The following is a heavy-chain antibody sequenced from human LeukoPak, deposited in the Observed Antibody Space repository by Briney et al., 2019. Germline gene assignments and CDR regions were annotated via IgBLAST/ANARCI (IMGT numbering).Heavy chain of an antibody. J-gene: IGHJ4*02. D-gene: IGHD6-13*01. CDR1: VFTFSSYW. CDR3: ARIAAAGYDY. CDR2: IKQDGSEK. V-gene: IGHV3-7*03. Sequence: GGSLRLSCGASVFTFSSYWMSWVREAPGKGLEWVDNIKQDGSEKYYVDSVKGRFTISRDNAKNSLYLEMNSLRAEDTAVYYCARIAAAGYDYWGQGTLVTVSS.